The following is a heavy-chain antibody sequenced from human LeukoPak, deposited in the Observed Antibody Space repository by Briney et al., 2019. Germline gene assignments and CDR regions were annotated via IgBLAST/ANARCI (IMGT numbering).Heavy chain of an antibody. V-gene: IGHV3-43*02. CDR1: GFTFDDYA. CDR3: AKGFYYYGSGSYFDY. CDR2: ISGDGGGT. J-gene: IGHJ4*02. D-gene: IGHD3-10*01. Sequence: GGSLRLSCAASGFTFDDYAMHWVRQAPGKGPEWVSLISGDGGGTYYADSVKGRFTISRDNSKNSLYLQMNSLRTEDTALYYCAKGFYYYGSGSYFDYWGQGTLVTVSS.